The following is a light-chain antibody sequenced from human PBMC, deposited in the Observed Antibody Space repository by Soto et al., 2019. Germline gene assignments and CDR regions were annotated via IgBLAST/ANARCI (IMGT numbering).Light chain of an antibody. CDR3: GSYGGSYNLV. V-gene: IGLV2-8*01. Sequence: QSALTQPASVSGSPGQSITISCTGTSSDVGGYNYVSWYQQHPGKAPKLMIYEVSHRPSGVPDRFSGSKSGNTASLTISGLQAEDEAEYYCGSYGGSYNLVFGGGTKLTVL. CDR1: SSDVGGYNY. CDR2: EVS. J-gene: IGLJ3*02.